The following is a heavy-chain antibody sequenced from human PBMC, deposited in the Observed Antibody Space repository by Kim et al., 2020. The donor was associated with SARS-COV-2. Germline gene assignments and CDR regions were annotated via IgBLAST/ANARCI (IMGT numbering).Heavy chain of an antibody. J-gene: IGHJ4*02. CDR3: ASDPEYGGYSRKDY. V-gene: IGHV3-74*01. Sequence: GGSLRLSCVASGLTFSSRWMHWVRQSPGKGLVWVSRIKSDGSDIIYADSVKGRFTISRDNAKNTLYLQMNSLRADDTAVYYCASDPEYGGYSRKDYWGRG. CDR1: GLTFSSRW. CDR2: IKSDGSDI. D-gene: IGHD2-21*02.